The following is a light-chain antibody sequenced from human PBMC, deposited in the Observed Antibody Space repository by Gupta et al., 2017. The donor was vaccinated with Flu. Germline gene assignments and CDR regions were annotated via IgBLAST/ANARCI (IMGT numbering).Light chain of an antibody. Sequence: QSALTQPASVSGSPGLSFTISCTGTTSDVGGYNSVSWYQQRPGTAPKLMIYDVSNRPSGISNRFSGSKSGNTASLTISGLQAEDEADYYCSSYTSGSTLVVAFGGGTKLTVL. CDR1: TSDVGGYNS. CDR3: SSYTSGSTLVVA. CDR2: DVS. V-gene: IGLV2-14*01. J-gene: IGLJ2*01.